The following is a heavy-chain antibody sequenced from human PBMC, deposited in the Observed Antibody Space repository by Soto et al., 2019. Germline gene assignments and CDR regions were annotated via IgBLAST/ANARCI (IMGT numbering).Heavy chain of an antibody. Sequence: PGGSLRLSCTASGFTFGDYAMSWFRQAPGKGLEWVSVIYSGGSTYYADSVKGRFTISRDNSKNTLYLQMNSLRAEDTAVYYCARDRVESGYPEYFQHWGQGTLVTVSS. D-gene: IGHD3-3*01. CDR3: ARDRVESGYPEYFQH. CDR2: IYSGGST. J-gene: IGHJ1*01. V-gene: IGHV3-53*01. CDR1: GFTFGDYA.